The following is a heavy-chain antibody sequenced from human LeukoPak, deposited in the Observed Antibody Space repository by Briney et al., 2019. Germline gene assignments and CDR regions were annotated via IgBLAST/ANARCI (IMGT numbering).Heavy chain of an antibody. D-gene: IGHD4-17*01. CDR3: ARGLLRYGDFPLVY. CDR2: ISSSSYI. CDR1: GFTFSSYS. V-gene: IGHV3-21*01. J-gene: IGHJ4*02. Sequence: GGSLRLSCAASGFTFSSYSMNWVRQAPGKGLEWVSSISSSSYIYYADSVKGRFTISRDNAKNSLYLQMNSLRAEDTAVYYCARGLLRYGDFPLVYWGQGTLVTVSS.